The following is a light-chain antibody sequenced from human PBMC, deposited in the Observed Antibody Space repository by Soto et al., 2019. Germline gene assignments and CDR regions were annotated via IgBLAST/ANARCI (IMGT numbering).Light chain of an antibody. V-gene: IGKV3-11*01. J-gene: IGKJ4*01. CDR2: DAS. Sequence: EIVLTPSPATLSLSPGERATIYCRASQSVSSSLAWYQQKPGQAPRLLIYDASNRATGIPARFSGSGSGTEFTLTISSLQSGDFATYYCQQYDTYPLTFGGGTKVDIK. CDR1: QSVSSS. CDR3: QQYDTYPLT.